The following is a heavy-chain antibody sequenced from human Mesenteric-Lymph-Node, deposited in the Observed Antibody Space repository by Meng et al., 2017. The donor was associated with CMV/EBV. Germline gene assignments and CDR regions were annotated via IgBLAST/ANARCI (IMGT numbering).Heavy chain of an antibody. V-gene: IGHV1-24*01. CDR2: FDPEDGET. Sequence: ASVKVSCKASGYTFTSYYMHWVRQAPGKGLEWMGGFDPEDGETIYAQKFQGRVTMTEDTSTDTAYMELSSLRSEDTAVYYCATSGSAFYYYGMDVWGQGTTVTVSS. CDR1: GYTFTSYY. D-gene: IGHD1-1*01. CDR3: ATSGSAFYYYGMDV. J-gene: IGHJ6*02.